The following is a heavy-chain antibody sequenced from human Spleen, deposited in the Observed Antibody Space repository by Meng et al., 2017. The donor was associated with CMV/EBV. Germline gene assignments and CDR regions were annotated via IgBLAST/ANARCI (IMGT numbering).Heavy chain of an antibody. CDR2: LGGSDIYL. D-gene: IGHD5-18*01. CDR3: AMGGRGYSYAPFDY. Sequence: SVFSFWSYCLRWVLQVPGKGLGWFSSLGGSDIYLYCAHSVKGRFTVSRDNAKSSLYLQRNSLRAEDTAVYYCAMGGRGYSYAPFDYWGQGTLVTVSS. J-gene: IGHJ4*02. CDR1: VFSFWSYC. V-gene: IGHV3-21*01.